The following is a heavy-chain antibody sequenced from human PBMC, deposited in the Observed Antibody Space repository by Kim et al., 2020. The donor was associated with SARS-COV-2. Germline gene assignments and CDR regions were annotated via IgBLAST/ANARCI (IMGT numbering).Heavy chain of an antibody. V-gene: IGHV3-30*18. CDR3: AKDCGGDCYLYYYYYGMDV. Sequence: GGSLRLSCAASEFTFSSYGMHWVRQAPGKGLEWVAVISYDGSNKYYADSVKGRFTISRDNSKNTLYLQMNSLRAEDTAVYYCAKDCGGDCYLYYYYYGMDVWGQGTTVTVSS. CDR2: ISYDGSNK. J-gene: IGHJ6*02. D-gene: IGHD2-21*02. CDR1: EFTFSSYG.